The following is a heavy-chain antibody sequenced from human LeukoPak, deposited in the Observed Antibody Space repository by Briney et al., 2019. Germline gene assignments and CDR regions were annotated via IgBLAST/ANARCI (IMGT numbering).Heavy chain of an antibody. V-gene: IGHV3-20*03. J-gene: IGHJ4*02. Sequence: YYWGWIRQPPGKGLEWVSGINWNGGSTGYADSVKGRFTISRDNAKNSLYLQMNSLRAEDTALYYCARGGWFGELLFDYWGQGTLVTVSS. D-gene: IGHD3-10*01. CDR3: ARGGWFGELLFDY. CDR2: INWNGGST. CDR1: YY.